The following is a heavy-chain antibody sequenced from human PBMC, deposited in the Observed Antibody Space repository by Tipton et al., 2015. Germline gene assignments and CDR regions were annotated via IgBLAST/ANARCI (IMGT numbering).Heavy chain of an antibody. Sequence: LRLSCTVFGGSMSRSSYYWGWIRQPPGKGLEWIGSIYYSGSTHYNPSLKSRVTISVDTSKNQFSLQLKSVTAADTAVYYCARVPYRGGVIDPWGQGTLVTVSS. CDR3: ARVPYRGGVIDP. CDR2: IYYSGST. CDR1: GGSMSRSSYY. J-gene: IGHJ5*02. V-gene: IGHV4-39*01. D-gene: IGHD1-26*01.